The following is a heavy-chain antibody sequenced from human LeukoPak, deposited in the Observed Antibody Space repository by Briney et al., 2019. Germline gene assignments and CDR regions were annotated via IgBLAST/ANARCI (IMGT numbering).Heavy chain of an antibody. CDR2: IYYSGST. Sequence: PSETLSLTCTVSGGSISSSSYYWGWIRQPPGKGLEWIGSIYYSGSTYYNPSLKSRVTISVDTSKNQFSLKLSSVTAADTAVYYCARGLSDDDLPTTTGTTSGFDPWGQGTLVTVSS. CDR1: GGSISSSSYY. D-gene: IGHD1-1*01. CDR3: ARGLSDDDLPTTTGTTSGFDP. V-gene: IGHV4-39*01. J-gene: IGHJ5*02.